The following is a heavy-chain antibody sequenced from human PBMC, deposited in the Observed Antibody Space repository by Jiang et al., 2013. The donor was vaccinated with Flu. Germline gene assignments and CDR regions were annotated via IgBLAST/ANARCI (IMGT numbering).Heavy chain of an antibody. CDR3: ARQGPNPYYDFWSGFLY. D-gene: IGHD3-3*01. J-gene: IGHJ4*02. CDR2: IFPGDSDI. CDR1: GYSFTSYW. V-gene: IGHV5-51*01. Sequence: GAEVKKPGESLKISCKGSGYSFTSYWIGWVRQMPGKGLEWMGIIFPGDSDIRYSPSFQGQVTISADKSISTAYLQWSSLKASDTAMYYCARQGPNPYYDFWSGFLYWGQGTLVTVSS.